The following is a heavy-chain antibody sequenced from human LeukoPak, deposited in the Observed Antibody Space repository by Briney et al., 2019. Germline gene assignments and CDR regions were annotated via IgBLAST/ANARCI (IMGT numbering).Heavy chain of an antibody. V-gene: IGHV1-69*13. J-gene: IGHJ4*02. CDR2: IIPIFGTA. Sequence: ASVKVSCKASGGTFSSYAISWVRQAPGQGLEWMGGIIPIFGTANYAQKFQGRVTITADESTSTAYMELSSLRSEDTAVYYCATVGFGVLPDYWGQGTLVTVSS. CDR1: GGTFSSYA. D-gene: IGHD3-10*01. CDR3: ATVGFGVLPDY.